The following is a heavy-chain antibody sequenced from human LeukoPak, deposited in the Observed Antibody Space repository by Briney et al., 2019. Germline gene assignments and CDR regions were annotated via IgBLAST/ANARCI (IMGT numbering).Heavy chain of an antibody. CDR1: GFTFSSYD. V-gene: IGHV3-13*01. J-gene: IGHJ4*02. CDR2: IGYAGDT. D-gene: IGHD4-17*01. Sequence: GGSLRLSCAASGFTFSSYDMHWVRQATGRGLEWVSGIGYAGDTHYPDSVKGRFTISRENGMNSSYLQMNSLSAGDTAVYYCARHHGDSFEYWGQGTQVTVSS. CDR3: ARHHGDSFEY.